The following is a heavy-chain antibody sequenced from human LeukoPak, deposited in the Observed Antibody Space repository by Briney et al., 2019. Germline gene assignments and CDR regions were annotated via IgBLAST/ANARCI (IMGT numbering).Heavy chain of an antibody. D-gene: IGHD3-10*01. J-gene: IGHJ3*02. CDR1: GFTFSSYG. CDR2: ISYDGSNK. V-gene: IGHV3-30*18. Sequence: GSLRLSCAASGFTFSSYGMHWVRQAPGKGLEWVAVISYDGSNKYYADSVKGRFTISRDNSKNTLYLQMNSLRAEDTAVYYWGKERGGRWFGELNDAFDIWGKGTMVTVSP. CDR3: GKERGGRWFGELNDAFDI.